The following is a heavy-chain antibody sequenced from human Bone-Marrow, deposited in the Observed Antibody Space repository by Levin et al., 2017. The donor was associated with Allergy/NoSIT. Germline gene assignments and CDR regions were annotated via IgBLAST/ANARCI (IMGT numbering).Heavy chain of an antibody. V-gene: IGHV3-30*18. CDR1: GFTFHKYG. CDR2: ISYDGSNK. CDR3: AKDRAYGAILYYFDS. D-gene: IGHD4/OR15-4a*01. J-gene: IGHJ4*01. Sequence: LSLTCAASGFTFHKYGIHWVRQAPGKGLEWVAVISYDGSNKYYADSVKGRFTISRDNSQNTLYLQMNSLRSEDTAVYYCAKDRAYGAILYYFDSWGHGTLVTVSS.